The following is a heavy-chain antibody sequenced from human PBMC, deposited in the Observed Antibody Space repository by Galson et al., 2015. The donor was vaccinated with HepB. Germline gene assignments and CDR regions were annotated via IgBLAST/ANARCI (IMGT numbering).Heavy chain of an antibody. D-gene: IGHD6-13*01. CDR2: INSDGSST. CDR3: ARGCDSSSWYLTLDDYMDV. J-gene: IGHJ6*03. V-gene: IGHV3-74*01. Sequence: SLRLSCAASGFTFSSYWMHWVRQAPGKGLVWVSRINSDGSSTSYADSVKGRFTISRDNAKNTLYLQMNSLRAEDTAVYYCARGCDSSSWYLTLDDYMDVWGKGTTVTVSS. CDR1: GFTFSSYW.